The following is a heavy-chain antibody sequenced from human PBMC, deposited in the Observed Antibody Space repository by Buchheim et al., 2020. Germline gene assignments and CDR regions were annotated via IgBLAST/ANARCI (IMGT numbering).Heavy chain of an antibody. CDR2: ISGASSTI. CDR3: ATDCGGYCRDGTCYAGWFDP. V-gene: IGHV3-48*01. D-gene: IGHD2-15*01. J-gene: IGHJ5*02. CDR1: GLTFNSSS. Sequence: EVQLLVSGGGLVQPGGSLRLSCAASGLTFNSSSMNWVRQAPAKGLEWLSYISGASSTIYYADSVKGRFTISRDNAKNTLYLQMNSLRADDTAVYYCATDCGGYCRDGTCYAGWFDPWGQGTL.